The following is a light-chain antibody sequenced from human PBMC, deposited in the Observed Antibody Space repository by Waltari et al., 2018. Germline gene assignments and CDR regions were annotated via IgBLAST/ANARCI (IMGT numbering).Light chain of an antibody. Sequence: SALTQPASVSGSPGQSITISCTGTSSDAGGYNYVSWYQQHPGKAPKLMIYEVSNRPSGVSNRFAGSKSGNTASLTISGLQAEDEADYYCSSYTSSSTPVFGGGTKLTVL. CDR2: EVS. V-gene: IGLV2-14*01. CDR1: SSDAGGYNY. CDR3: SSYTSSSTPV. J-gene: IGLJ2*01.